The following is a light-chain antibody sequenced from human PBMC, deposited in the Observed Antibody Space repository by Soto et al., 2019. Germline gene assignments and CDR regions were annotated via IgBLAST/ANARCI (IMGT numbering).Light chain of an antibody. J-gene: IGKJ4*01. CDR2: TAY. Sequence: DIQMTQSPSSLSASVGDRVTITCRASQSISSYLNWYQQRPGKAPKLLIYTAYSLYSGVPSRFSGSGSGTDFTLTISSLQPEDFATYYCQQSFSSPLTFGGGTKVDIK. CDR1: QSISSY. CDR3: QQSFSSPLT. V-gene: IGKV1-39*01.